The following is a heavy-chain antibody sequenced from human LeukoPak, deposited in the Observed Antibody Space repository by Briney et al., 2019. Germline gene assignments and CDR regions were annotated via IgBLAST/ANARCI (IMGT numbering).Heavy chain of an antibody. V-gene: IGHV3-30-3*01. CDR2: ILYDGSNK. J-gene: IGHJ4*02. Sequence: GGSLRLSCAASGFTFRSYIMHWVRQAPGKGLEWVAVILYDGSNKYYADSVKGRFTISRDNSKNTLYLQMNSLRAEDTAVYYCATPSGSYRHVDYWGQGTLVTVSS. D-gene: IGHD1-26*01. CDR3: ATPSGSYRHVDY. CDR1: GFTFRSYI.